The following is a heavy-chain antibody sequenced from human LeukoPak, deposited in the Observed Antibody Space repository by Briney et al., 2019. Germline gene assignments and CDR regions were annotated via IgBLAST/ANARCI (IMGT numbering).Heavy chain of an antibody. V-gene: IGHV3-21*01. Sequence: PWGSLRLSCAASGFTFSSYSMHWVRQAPGKGLEWVSLISTSSSYIYYADSVKGRFTISRDNAKNSLYLQMNSLRAEDTAVYYCAELGITMIGGVWGKGTTVTISS. CDR1: GFTFSSYS. CDR2: ISTSSSYI. CDR3: AELGITMIGGV. D-gene: IGHD3-10*02. J-gene: IGHJ6*04.